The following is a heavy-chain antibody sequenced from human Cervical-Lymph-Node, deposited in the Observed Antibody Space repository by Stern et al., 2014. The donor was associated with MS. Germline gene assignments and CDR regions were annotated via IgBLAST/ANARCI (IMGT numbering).Heavy chain of an antibody. D-gene: IGHD5-12*01. CDR1: GFTFDDYA. V-gene: IGHV3-9*01. J-gene: IGHJ6*02. CDR3: ARGSGYGNYYHGMDV. CDR2: ISWNSGSI. Sequence: EVQLVESGGGAVQPGRSLRLSCAASGFTFDDYAMHWVRQAPGKGLEWVSGISWNSGSIGYADSVKGRFTISRDNAKNSLYLQMNSLRAEDTALYYCARGSGYGNYYHGMDVWGQGTTVTVSS.